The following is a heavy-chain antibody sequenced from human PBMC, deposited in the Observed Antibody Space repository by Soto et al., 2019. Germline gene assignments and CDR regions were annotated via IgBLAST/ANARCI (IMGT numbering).Heavy chain of an antibody. J-gene: IGHJ4*02. CDR3: AKDRREDYGDYMYYFDD. CDR1: GFTFSSYA. CDR2: ISGSGGST. Sequence: GGSLRLSCAASGFTFSSYAMRWVRQPPGKELEWVSAISGSGGSTYYADSVKGRFTISRDNSKNTLYLQMNSLRAEDTAVYYCAKDRREDYGDYMYYFDDWGQGTLVTASS. V-gene: IGHV3-23*01. D-gene: IGHD4-17*01.